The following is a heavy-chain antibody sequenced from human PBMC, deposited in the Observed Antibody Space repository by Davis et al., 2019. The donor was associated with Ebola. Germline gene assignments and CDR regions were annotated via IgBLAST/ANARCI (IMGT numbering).Heavy chain of an antibody. CDR1: GFTFDDYA. J-gene: IGHJ5*02. V-gene: IGHV3-9*01. CDR3: AKDPGATGDNWFDP. CDR2: ISWTSGSI. D-gene: IGHD1-26*01. Sequence: PGGSLRLSCAASGFTFDDYAMHWVRQAPGKGLEWVSGISWTSGSIGYADSVKGRFTISRDNAKNSLYLQMNSLRAEDTALYYCAKDPGATGDNWFDPWGQGTLVTVSS.